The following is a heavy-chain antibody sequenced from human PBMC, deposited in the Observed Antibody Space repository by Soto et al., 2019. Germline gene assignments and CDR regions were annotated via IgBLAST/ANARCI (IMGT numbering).Heavy chain of an antibody. D-gene: IGHD6-13*01. CDR1: VGTFSTYT. CDR3: TLGSWSAETFDI. Sequence: QVQLVQSGAEVKKPGSSVKVSCKASVGTFSTYTIIWVRQAPGQGLEWMGRIIPMLNITNTAQSFQDRVTIIADKSTSTAYLELSTLRSDDTAMYFCTLGSWSAETFDIWGRGTMVTVSS. J-gene: IGHJ3*02. V-gene: IGHV1-69*02. CDR2: IIPMLNIT.